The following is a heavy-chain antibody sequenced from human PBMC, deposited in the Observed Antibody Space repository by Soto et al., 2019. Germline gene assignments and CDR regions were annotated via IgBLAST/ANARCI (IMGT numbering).Heavy chain of an antibody. J-gene: IGHJ5*02. D-gene: IGHD2-21*01. Sequence: KTXETLSLTCAVYGASLSDNYCNWLRQPPGKGLEWIGEINHSGNTNYNPSLRSRVAISIDTSKNQLSLNLRSVSAADTAVYYCARGRGEFDDWGQGTPATVSS. CDR1: GASLSDNY. CDR3: ARGRGEFDD. CDR2: INHSGNT. V-gene: IGHV4-34*01.